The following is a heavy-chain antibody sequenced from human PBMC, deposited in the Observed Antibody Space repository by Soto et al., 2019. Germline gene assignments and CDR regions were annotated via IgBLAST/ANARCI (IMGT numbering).Heavy chain of an antibody. V-gene: IGHV3-15*01. CDR1: GFNFNPAW. CDR3: VTDVASSGVGELAY. CDR2: IKSKTSGETK. D-gene: IGHD7-27*01. J-gene: IGHJ4*02. Sequence: EVQLVESGGGLVQPGGSVRLSCAASGFNFNPAWMTWVRQAPGKGLEWVGRIKSKTSGETKDYAAPVKGRFTISRDDSKSTVYLQMNNLNTEDTAIYYCVTDVASSGVGELAYWGQGTLVTVSS.